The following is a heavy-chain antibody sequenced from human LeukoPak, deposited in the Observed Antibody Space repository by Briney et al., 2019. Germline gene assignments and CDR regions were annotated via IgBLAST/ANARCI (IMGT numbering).Heavy chain of an antibody. J-gene: IGHJ4*02. Sequence: ASVKVSCKASGGTFSSYAISWVRQAPGQGLEWMGGIIPIFGTANYAQKLQGRVTITADKSTSTAYMELSSLRSEDTAVYYCARGSYSSGRYDGGGQGCLVTVSS. V-gene: IGHV1-69*06. CDR2: IIPIFGTA. CDR3: ARGSYSSGRYDG. D-gene: IGHD6-19*01. CDR1: GGTFSSYA.